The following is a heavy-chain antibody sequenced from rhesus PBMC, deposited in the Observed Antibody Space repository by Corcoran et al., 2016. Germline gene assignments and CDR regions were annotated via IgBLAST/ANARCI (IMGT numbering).Heavy chain of an antibody. CDR2: IYGSAGNT. D-gene: IGHD1-14*01. CDR1: GDSVARNY. CDR3: VRSSNPNDEFAY. J-gene: IGHJ4*01. Sequence: QVQLQESGPGLVKPSETLALTCTVSGDSVARNYWNWLRQAPGKGREWIGRIYGSAGNTDYNPPLKRRLTISRDTSKNQFSLKVNSVTAADTAVYYCVRSSNPNDEFAYWGQGVLVTVSS. V-gene: IGHV4S6*01.